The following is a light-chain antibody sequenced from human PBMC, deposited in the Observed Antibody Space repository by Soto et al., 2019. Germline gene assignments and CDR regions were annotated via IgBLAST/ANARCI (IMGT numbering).Light chain of an antibody. CDR3: QQYGSSGT. CDR2: GAS. V-gene: IGKV3-20*01. Sequence: GTLALYPMERATLSCRASQTVSITYLTWYQQKPGQAPRLLIFGASKRATGIPDRFSGSGSGRDFTLTSSGLEPEDFAVYYCQQYGSSGTFGQGTKVDIK. CDR1: QTVSITY. J-gene: IGKJ1*01.